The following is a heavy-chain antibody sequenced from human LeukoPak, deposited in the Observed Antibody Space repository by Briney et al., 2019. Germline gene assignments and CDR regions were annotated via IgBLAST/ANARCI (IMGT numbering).Heavy chain of an antibody. V-gene: IGHV3-33*01. CDR1: GFTFSSYG. J-gene: IGHJ3*02. CDR2: IWYDGGNK. Sequence: PGGSLRLSCAASGFTFSSYGMHRVRQAPGKGLEWVALIWYDGGNKYYADSVKGRFTISRDNSKNTLYLQMNSLRAEDTAVYYCARVHNPAQQNDAFDIWGQGTMVTVS. D-gene: IGHD1-14*01. CDR3: ARVHNPAQQNDAFDI.